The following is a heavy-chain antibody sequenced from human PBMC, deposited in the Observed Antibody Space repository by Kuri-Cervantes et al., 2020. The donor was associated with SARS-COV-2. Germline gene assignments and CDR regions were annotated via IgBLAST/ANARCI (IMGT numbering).Heavy chain of an antibody. D-gene: IGHD2-2*02. V-gene: IGHV4-39*07. CDR1: GGSISSSSYY. Sequence: GSLRLSCTVSGGSISSSSYYWGWIRQPPGKGLEWIGSIYYSGSTYYNPSLKSRVTISVDTSKNQFSLKLSSVTAADTAVYYCASEQPSRYCSSTSCYTWGQGTLVTVSS. CDR2: IYYSGST. J-gene: IGHJ5*02. CDR3: ASEQPSRYCSSTSCYT.